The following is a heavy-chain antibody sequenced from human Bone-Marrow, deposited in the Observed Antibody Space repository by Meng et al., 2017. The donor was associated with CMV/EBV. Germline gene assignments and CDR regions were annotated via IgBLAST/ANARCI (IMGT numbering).Heavy chain of an antibody. J-gene: IGHJ5*01. CDR2: ISVSTGDT. D-gene: IGHD3-16*01. CDR1: GYTFTSYY. CDR3: AKLGRVGSSPQYNWFDS. V-gene: IGHV1-18*04. Sequence: ASVKVSCKASGYTFTSYYMHWVRQAPGQGLEWMGWISVSTGDTNYAQNLQGRLILTTDTSTNTAYMELRSLKSDDTAVYYCAKLGRVGSSPQYNWFDSWGQGTLVTVSS.